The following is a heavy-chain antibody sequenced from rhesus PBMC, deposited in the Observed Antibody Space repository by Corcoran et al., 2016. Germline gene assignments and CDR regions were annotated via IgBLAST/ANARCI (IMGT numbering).Heavy chain of an antibody. Sequence: EVQLVESGGGFVQPGDSLRLSCTGTGFPCSTYYIYWFSQAPGKVLEWVSGINTGGDRTWYRNSVKGRFTISKENAKNTLYLQMDSLRGEDTAVYFCARARDHKVDYWGQGVLVTVSS. J-gene: IGHJ4*01. CDR2: INTGGDRT. D-gene: IGHD4-11*01. CDR3: ARARDHKVDY. CDR1: GFPCSTYY. V-gene: IGHV3-8*01.